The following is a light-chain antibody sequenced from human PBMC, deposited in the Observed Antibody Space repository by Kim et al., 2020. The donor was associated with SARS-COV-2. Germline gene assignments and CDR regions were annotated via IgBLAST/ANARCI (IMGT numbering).Light chain of an antibody. Sequence: DIQMTQSPSSLSASVGDRVTITCQASQDIGNYVNWYQQEPGKAPKLLIFAASALETGVPSRFGGSGSGTHFSFTISSLQPEDIATYYCQQFDILSFTFGGGTKVDIK. V-gene: IGKV1-33*01. CDR2: AAS. CDR3: QQFDILSFT. J-gene: IGKJ4*01. CDR1: QDIGNY.